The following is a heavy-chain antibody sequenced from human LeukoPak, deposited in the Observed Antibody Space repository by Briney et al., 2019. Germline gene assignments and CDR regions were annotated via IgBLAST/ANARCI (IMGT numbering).Heavy chain of an antibody. CDR3: AKDRSSGSSRGAFDI. Sequence: GGSLRLSCAASGFTFSSYWMHWVRQAPGKGLVWVSRINSDGSSTSYADSVKGRFTISRDNSKNTLYLQMNSLRAEDTAVYYCAKDRSSGSSRGAFDIWGQGTMVTVSS. CDR1: GFTFSSYW. J-gene: IGHJ3*02. V-gene: IGHV3-74*01. D-gene: IGHD1-26*01. CDR2: INSDGSST.